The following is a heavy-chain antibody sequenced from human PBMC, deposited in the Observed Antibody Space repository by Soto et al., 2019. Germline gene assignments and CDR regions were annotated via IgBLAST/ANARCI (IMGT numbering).Heavy chain of an antibody. Sequence: ASVNVSCKASGYSFTRYVIGWGRQAPGQRLEWMGWINAGNGNTKYSQKFQGRVTITRDTSASTAYMELSSLRSEDTAMYYCARAVAVPASCDYWGQGTLVTVSS. CDR2: INAGNGNT. J-gene: IGHJ4*02. CDR1: GYSFTRYV. D-gene: IGHD6-19*01. V-gene: IGHV1-3*01. CDR3: ARAVAVPASCDY.